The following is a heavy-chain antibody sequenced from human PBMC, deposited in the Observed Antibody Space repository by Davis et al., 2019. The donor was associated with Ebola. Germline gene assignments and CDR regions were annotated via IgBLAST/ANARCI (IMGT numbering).Heavy chain of an antibody. J-gene: IGHJ6*04. CDR2: ISYDGSNK. CDR3: AKSGLSFGVVKYHYGMDV. D-gene: IGHD3-3*01. Sequence: GESLKISCAASGFTFSSYGMHWVRQAPGKGLEWVAVISYDGSNKYYADSVKCRFTISRDNSKKTLYLQMNSLRAEDTAVYYCAKSGLSFGVVKYHYGMDVWGKGTTVTVSS. CDR1: GFTFSSYG. V-gene: IGHV3-30*18.